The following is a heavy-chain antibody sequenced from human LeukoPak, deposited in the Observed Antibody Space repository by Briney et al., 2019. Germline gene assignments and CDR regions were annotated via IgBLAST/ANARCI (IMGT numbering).Heavy chain of an antibody. V-gene: IGHV1-2*02. J-gene: IGHJ3*02. CDR3: ASTRDYYDSSGHWALGI. D-gene: IGHD3-22*01. CDR2: INPNSGGT. CDR1: GYTFTGYY. Sequence: EASVKVSCKASGYTFTGYYMHWVRQAPGQGLEWMGWINPNSGGTNYAQKFQGRVTMTRDTSISTAYMELSRLRSDDTAVYYCASTRDYYDSSGHWALGIWGQGTMVTVSS.